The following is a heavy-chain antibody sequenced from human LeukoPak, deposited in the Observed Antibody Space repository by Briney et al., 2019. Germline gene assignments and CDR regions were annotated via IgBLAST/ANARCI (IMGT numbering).Heavy chain of an antibody. CDR3: ATKQWLAPPPDS. J-gene: IGHJ4*02. CDR2: INTDGTVT. V-gene: IGHV3-74*01. D-gene: IGHD6-19*01. CDR1: GFIFSDYW. Sequence: GGSLRLSCAASGFIFSDYWMLWVRQAPGKGLESVSRINTDGTVTTYADSVKGRFTVSRDNADNTMFLQMNSVRDEDTAVYYCATKQWLAPPPDSWGQGTPVTVSS.